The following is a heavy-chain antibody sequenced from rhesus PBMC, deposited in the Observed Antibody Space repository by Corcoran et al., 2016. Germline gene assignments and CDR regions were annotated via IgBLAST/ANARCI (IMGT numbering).Heavy chain of an antibody. CDR2: IYGGSVST. CDR3: ARVADGGGYRD. V-gene: IGHV4S7*01. Sequence: QVQLQESGPGLVKPSETLSLTCAVSGDSISSGYGWGWIRQPPGKGLEWIGQIYGGSVSTYYTPSLKSRVTVSKATSQNRFSLKLSSVTAADTAVYYCARVADGGGYRDWGQGVLVTVSS. J-gene: IGHJ4*01. CDR1: GDSISSGYG. D-gene: IGHD5-24*01.